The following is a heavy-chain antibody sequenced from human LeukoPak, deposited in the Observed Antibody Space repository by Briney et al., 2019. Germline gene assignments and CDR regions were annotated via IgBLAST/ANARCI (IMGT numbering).Heavy chain of an antibody. CDR1: GGSISSSSYY. D-gene: IGHD4-17*01. Sequence: SETLSLTCSVSGGSISSSSYYWGWFRQPPGKGLEWIGSIYYSVSTYHNPYLKSRVTISVDTSTNQFSLSLNSVTAADTAVYYCARGPTTVTRAFDYWGQGTLVTVSS. CDR2: IYYSVST. CDR3: ARGPTTVTRAFDY. V-gene: IGHV4-39*07. J-gene: IGHJ4*02.